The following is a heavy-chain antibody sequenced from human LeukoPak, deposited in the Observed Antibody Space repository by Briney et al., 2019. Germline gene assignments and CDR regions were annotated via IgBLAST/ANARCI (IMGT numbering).Heavy chain of an antibody. CDR1: GGTFSSYT. D-gene: IGHD2-21*02. CDR2: IIPILGIA. Sequence: SVKVSCKASGGTFSSYTISWVRQAPGQGLEWMGRIIPILGIANYAQEFQGRVTITADKSTSTAYMELSSLRSEDTAVYYCARGVTATKIDYWGQGTLVTVSS. V-gene: IGHV1-69*02. J-gene: IGHJ4*02. CDR3: ARGVTATKIDY.